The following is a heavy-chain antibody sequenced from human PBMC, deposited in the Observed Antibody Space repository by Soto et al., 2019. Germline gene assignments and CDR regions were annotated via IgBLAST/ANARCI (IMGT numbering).Heavy chain of an antibody. J-gene: IGHJ6*02. V-gene: IGHV1-69*13. CDR1: GGTFSSYA. CDR2: IIPIFGTA. D-gene: IGHD2-15*01. CDR3: ARAPVVVVAAIYYYYGMDV. Sequence: ASVKVSCKASGGTFSSYAISWVRQAPGQGLEWMGGIIPIFGTANYAQKFQGRVTITADESTSTAYMELSSLRSEDTAVYYCARAPVVVVAAIYYYYGMDVWGQGTTVTVSS.